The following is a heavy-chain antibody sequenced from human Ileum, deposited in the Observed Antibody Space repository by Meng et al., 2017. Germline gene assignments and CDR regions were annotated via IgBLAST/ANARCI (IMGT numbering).Heavy chain of an antibody. CDR2: MNTDKCNT. CDR3: AREGAYNGGDY. CDR1: GYTFTTYG. J-gene: IGHJ4*02. D-gene: IGHD1-1*01. Sequence: QGQLVQSGAEGKNPGASPKVSCKTSGYTFTTYGISWVRQAPGQGLEWMGWMNTDKCNTNYAQKFHGRVTMTRDTSTSTAYMELRSLRSDDTAVYYCAREGAYNGGDYWGQGTLVTVSS. V-gene: IGHV1-18*01.